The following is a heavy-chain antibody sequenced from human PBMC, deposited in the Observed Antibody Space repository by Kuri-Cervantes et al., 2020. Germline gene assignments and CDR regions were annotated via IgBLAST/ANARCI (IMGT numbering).Heavy chain of an antibody. D-gene: IGHD6-13*01. J-gene: IGHJ4*02. CDR3: ARDWGIAAEKGDY. CDR2: TSLDGNNQ. Sequence: GGSLRLSCAASGFIFSVYPMHWVRQAPGKGLQWVAVTSLDGNNQYYADSVKGRFTISRDNSKNTLYLQMNSLRAEDTAVYYCARDWGIAAEKGDYWGQGTLVTVSS. V-gene: IGHV3-30*01. CDR1: GFIFSVYP.